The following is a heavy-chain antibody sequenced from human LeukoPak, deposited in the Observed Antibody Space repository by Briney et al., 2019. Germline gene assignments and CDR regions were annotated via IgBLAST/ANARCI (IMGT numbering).Heavy chain of an antibody. Sequence: PGGSLRLSCAASGFTFSGYWMHWVRQAPGKGLVWVSRIDTDGSNTAYADSVKGRFTISRDNAKNTLYLQMNSLRAEDTAVYYCAREYHGSEPYYDILTGYFDYWGQGTLVTVSS. D-gene: IGHD3-9*01. V-gene: IGHV3-74*01. J-gene: IGHJ4*02. CDR1: GFTFSGYW. CDR2: IDTDGSNT. CDR3: AREYHGSEPYYDILTGYFDY.